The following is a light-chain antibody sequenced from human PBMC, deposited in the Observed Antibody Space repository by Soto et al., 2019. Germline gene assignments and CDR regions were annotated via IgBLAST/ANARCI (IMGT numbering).Light chain of an antibody. CDR1: QSVSSSY. CDR3: QQYNNWPIT. V-gene: IGKV3-20*01. Sequence: EIVLSQSPGTLSLSPGERATLSCRASQSVSSSYLAWYQQKPGQAPRLLIYGASSRATGIPDRFSGSGSGAEFTLTINSLQSEDFAVYHCQQYNNWPITFGQGTRLEI. CDR2: GAS. J-gene: IGKJ5*01.